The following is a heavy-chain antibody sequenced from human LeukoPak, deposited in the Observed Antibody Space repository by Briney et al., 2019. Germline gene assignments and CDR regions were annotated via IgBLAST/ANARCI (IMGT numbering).Heavy chain of an antibody. CDR3: ASIYCSGGSCYFDY. V-gene: IGHV4-30-2*01. J-gene: IGHJ4*02. D-gene: IGHD2-15*01. Sequence: SQTLSLTCAVSGGSISSGDYSWSWIRQPPGKALEWIGYIYHSGSTYYSPSLKNRVTISVDRSKNQFSLKLSSVTAADTAVYYCASIYCSGGSCYFDYWGQGTLVTVSS. CDR2: IYHSGST. CDR1: GGSISSGDYS.